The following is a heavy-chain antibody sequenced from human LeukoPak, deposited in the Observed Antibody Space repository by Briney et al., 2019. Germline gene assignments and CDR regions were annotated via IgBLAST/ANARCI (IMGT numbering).Heavy chain of an antibody. CDR1: GGSISNYY. CDR2: ISGSGGST. J-gene: IGHJ4*02. D-gene: IGHD4-17*01. V-gene: IGHV3-23*01. CDR3: AKDDYGDSDY. Sequence: ETLSLTCTVSGGSISNYYWSWVRQAPGKGLEWVSAISGSGGSTYYADSVKGRFTIPRDNSKNTLYLQMNSLRAEDTAVYYCAKDDYGDSDYWGQGTLVTVSS.